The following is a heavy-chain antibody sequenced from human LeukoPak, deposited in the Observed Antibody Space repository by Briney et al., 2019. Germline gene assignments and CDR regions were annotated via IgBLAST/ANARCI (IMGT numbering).Heavy chain of an antibody. V-gene: IGHV3-9*01. CDR2: ISWDSRNI. Sequence: PGGSLRLSCAASGFTFDDYAMLWVRQAPGEGLEWVSGISWDSRNIGYAASVKGRFTVSRDNGKNSLYLQINSLRVEDTALYYCARGNRDTSGFYYYYGMDVWGQGTTVSVSS. CDR3: ARGNRDTSGFYYYYGMDV. D-gene: IGHD6-19*01. CDR1: GFTFDDYA. J-gene: IGHJ6*02.